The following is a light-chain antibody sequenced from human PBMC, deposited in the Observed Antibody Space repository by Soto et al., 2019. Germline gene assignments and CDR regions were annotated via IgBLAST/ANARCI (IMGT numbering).Light chain of an antibody. CDR3: CSYAGSSTVL. J-gene: IGLJ2*01. CDR2: EGS. Sequence: QSALTQPASVSGSPGQSITISCTGTSSDVGSYNLVSWYQQHPGKAPKLMIYEGSKRPSGVSNRFSGSKSGNTASLTISGLQAEYEADYYCCSYAGSSTVLFGGGTKLTVL. V-gene: IGLV2-23*03. CDR1: SSDVGSYNL.